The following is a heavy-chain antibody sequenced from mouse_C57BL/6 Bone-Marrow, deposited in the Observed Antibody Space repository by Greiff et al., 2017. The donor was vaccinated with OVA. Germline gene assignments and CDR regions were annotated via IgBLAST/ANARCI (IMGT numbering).Heavy chain of an antibody. CDR1: GYTFTSYW. CDR3: ARLSSPYAMDY. J-gene: IGHJ4*01. CDR2: IEHSDSET. Sequence: QVQLQQSGAELVRPGSSVKLSCKASGYTFTSYWMHWVKKRPIQGLEWIGNIEHSDSETHYNQKFKDKATLTVDKSSSTAYMQLSSLTSEDSAVYYCARLSSPYAMDYWGQGTSVTVSS. V-gene: IGHV1-52*01.